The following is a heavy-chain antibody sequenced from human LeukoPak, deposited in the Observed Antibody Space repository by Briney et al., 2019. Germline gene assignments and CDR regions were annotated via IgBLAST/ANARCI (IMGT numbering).Heavy chain of an antibody. CDR3: TRPGGSYESDY. CDR1: GCTFSGSA. CDR2: IRSKANSYAT. V-gene: IGHV3-73*01. D-gene: IGHD1-26*01. Sequence: QSGGSLRLSCAASGCTFSGSAMHWVRKASGKGLEWVGRIRSKANSYATEYAASVKGRFTISIDDSKNTAYLKMNSLKTEDTAVYYCTRPGGSYESDYWGQGTLVTVSS. J-gene: IGHJ4*02.